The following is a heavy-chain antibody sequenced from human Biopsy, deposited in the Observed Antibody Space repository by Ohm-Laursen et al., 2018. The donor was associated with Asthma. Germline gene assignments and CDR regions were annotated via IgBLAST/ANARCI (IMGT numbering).Heavy chain of an antibody. J-gene: IGHJ3*01. CDR3: ARKVAFDV. CDR2: IKEDGSEK. V-gene: IGHV3-7*05. Sequence: GSLRLSCSASGFTFSTSWMTWVRQAPGKGLEWVANIKEDGSEKNYVDSVKGRFTISRDNGKNSLYLQMNSLRAEDTAVYYCARKVAFDVWGPGTTVTVSS. CDR1: GFTFSTSW.